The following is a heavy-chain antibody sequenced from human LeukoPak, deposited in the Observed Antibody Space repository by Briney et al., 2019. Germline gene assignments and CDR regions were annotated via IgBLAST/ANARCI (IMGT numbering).Heavy chain of an antibody. D-gene: IGHD7-27*01. CDR2: INHSGST. J-gene: IGHJ6*03. V-gene: IGHV4-34*01. Sequence: SETLSLTCAVYGGSFSGYYWSWIRQPPGKGLEWIGEINHSGSTNYNPSLKSRVTISVDTSKNQFSLKLSSVTAADTAVYYCARTGDRTGYYYYYMDVWGKGTTVTVSS. CDR1: GGSFSGYY. CDR3: ARTGDRTGYYYYYMDV.